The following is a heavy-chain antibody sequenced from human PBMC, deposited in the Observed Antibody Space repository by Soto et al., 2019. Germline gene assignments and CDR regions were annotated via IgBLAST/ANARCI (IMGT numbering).Heavy chain of an antibody. CDR3: SGGVGDAF. V-gene: IGHV3-7*04. J-gene: IGHJ4*02. Sequence: EVHLVESGGGLVQAGGSLRLSCAIFESTVSRDWMNWVGQAPGKGLEWVAHINQDGSEKYYVDSVKGRFTISRDNPKKSLYLQMISLRPADTAMYYCSGGVGDAFWGQGTLVTVSS. CDR2: INQDGSEK. CDR1: ESTVSRDW. D-gene: IGHD1-26*01.